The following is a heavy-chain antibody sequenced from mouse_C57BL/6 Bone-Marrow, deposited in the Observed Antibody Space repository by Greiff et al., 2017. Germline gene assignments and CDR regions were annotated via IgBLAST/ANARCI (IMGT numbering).Heavy chain of an antibody. D-gene: IGHD1-1*01. CDR3: ASFYGISYGC. J-gene: IGHJ2*01. CDR1: GYTFTSYW. Sequence: QVQLQQPGAELVRPGTSVKLSCKASGYTFTSYWMRWVKQRPGQGLEWIGVIDPSDSYTNYNQKFKGKATLTVDTSSSTAYMQLSSLTSEDSAVYYCASFYGISYGCWGQGTTVTVSS. V-gene: IGHV1-59*01. CDR2: IDPSDSYT.